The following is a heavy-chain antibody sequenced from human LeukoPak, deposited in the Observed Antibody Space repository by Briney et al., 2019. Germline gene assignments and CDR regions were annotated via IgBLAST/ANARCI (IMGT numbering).Heavy chain of an antibody. V-gene: IGHV4-59*01. CDR1: GGSISSYY. D-gene: IGHD3-22*01. CDR3: AREAPSYYYDSSGDDAFDI. CDR2: IYYSGST. J-gene: IGHJ3*02. Sequence: SETLSLTCTVSGGSISSYYWSWIRQPPGKGLEWIGYIYYSGSTNYNPSLKSRVTISVGTSKNQFSLKLRSVTAADTAVYYCAREAPSYYYDSSGDDAFDIWGQGTVVTVSS.